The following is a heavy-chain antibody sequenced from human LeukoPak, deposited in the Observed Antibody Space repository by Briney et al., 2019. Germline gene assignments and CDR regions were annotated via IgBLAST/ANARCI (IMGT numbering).Heavy chain of an antibody. D-gene: IGHD3-3*01. CDR1: GGSISSGDYY. V-gene: IGHV4-30-4*01. J-gene: IGHJ5*02. Sequence: SETLSLTCTVSGGSISSGDYYWSWIRQPPGKGLEWIGYIYYSGSTYYNPSLKSRVTISVDTSKNQFSLKLSSVTAADTAVYYCAREGARGYDFWSGSNWFDPWGQGTLVTVSS. CDR3: AREGARGYDFWSGSNWFDP. CDR2: IYYSGST.